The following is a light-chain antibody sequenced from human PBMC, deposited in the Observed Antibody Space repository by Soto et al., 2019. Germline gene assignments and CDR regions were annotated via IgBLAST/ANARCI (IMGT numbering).Light chain of an antibody. CDR1: SSDVGGYNY. CDR2: EVS. Sequence: QSALTQPASVSGSPGQSITISCTGSSSDVGGYNYVSWYQQHPGKAPKLMIYEVSNRPSGISNRFSGSMSGNTASLTLSGLQAEDEADYYCSSYTSSSTLVFGGGTKVTVL. CDR3: SSYTSSSTLV. J-gene: IGLJ2*01. V-gene: IGLV2-14*01.